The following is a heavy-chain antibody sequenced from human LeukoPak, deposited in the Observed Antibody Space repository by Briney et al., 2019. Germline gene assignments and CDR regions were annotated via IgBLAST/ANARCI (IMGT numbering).Heavy chain of an antibody. CDR1: GYTFTSYD. Sequence: ASVKVSCKASGYTFTSYDINWVRQATGQGLEWMGWMNPNSGNTGYAQKFQGRVTMTRNTSISTAYMELSSLRAEDTAVYYCAKYLVNSPTSRGAFDIWGQGTMVTVSS. CDR3: AKYLVNSPTSRGAFDI. V-gene: IGHV1-8*01. D-gene: IGHD2/OR15-2a*01. CDR2: MNPNSGNT. J-gene: IGHJ3*02.